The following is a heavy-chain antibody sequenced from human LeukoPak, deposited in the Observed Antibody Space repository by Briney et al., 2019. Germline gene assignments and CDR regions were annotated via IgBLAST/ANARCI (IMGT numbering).Heavy chain of an antibody. D-gene: IGHD4-11*01. V-gene: IGHV4-34*01. CDR1: GGSFSGYY. CDR3: ARDGSYSGDRPLDY. Sequence: SETLSLTCAVYGGSFSGYYWSWIRQPPGKGLEWIGEINHSGSTNYNPSLKSRVTISVDTSKNQFSLKLSSVTAADTAVYYCARDGSYSGDRPLDYWGQGTLVTVSS. J-gene: IGHJ4*02. CDR2: INHSGST.